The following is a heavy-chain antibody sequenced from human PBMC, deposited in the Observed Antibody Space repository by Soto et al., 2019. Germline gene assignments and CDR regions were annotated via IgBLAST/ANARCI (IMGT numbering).Heavy chain of an antibody. CDR1: GFSLTTSGVG. J-gene: IGHJ4*02. Sequence: QITLNESGPTVVRPTETLTLTCRFSGFSLTTSGVGVGWIRQSPGKAPEWLALIYWDDDKRYSESLKSRLTIPNDTSKNPVALTVSDLDPTDTATYYCAHRVLRTVFGLVTTTAIYFDFWGQGTPVAVSS. CDR3: AHRVLRTVFGLVTTTAIYFDF. V-gene: IGHV2-5*02. CDR2: IYWDDDK. D-gene: IGHD3-3*01.